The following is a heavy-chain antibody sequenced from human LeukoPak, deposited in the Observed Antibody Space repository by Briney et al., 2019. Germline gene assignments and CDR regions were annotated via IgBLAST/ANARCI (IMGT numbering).Heavy chain of an antibody. Sequence: GGSLRLSCAASGFTFSTNYMSWVRQAPGRGLEWVSVIYAGGTTYYADSVRGRFTISRDNSKNTLYLQMNSLRDEDTAVYYCARDSSGWYDHWGQGTLVTVSS. CDR1: GFTFSTNY. D-gene: IGHD6-19*01. CDR3: ARDSSGWYDH. V-gene: IGHV3-53*01. CDR2: IYAGGTT. J-gene: IGHJ5*02.